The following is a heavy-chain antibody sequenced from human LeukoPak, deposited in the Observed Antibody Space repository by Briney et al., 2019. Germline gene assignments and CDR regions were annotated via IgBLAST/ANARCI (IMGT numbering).Heavy chain of an antibody. Sequence: PSETLSLTCTVSGGSTSSYYWSWIRQPPGKGLEWIGRIYTSGSTYYNPSLKSRVTMSIDPSKNHFSLKLTSVTAADTAVYYCARSYIVGSTQFYFDSWGQGTLITVSS. J-gene: IGHJ4*02. D-gene: IGHD1-26*01. CDR1: GGSTSSYY. V-gene: IGHV4-4*07. CDR3: ARSYIVGSTQFYFDS. CDR2: IYTSGST.